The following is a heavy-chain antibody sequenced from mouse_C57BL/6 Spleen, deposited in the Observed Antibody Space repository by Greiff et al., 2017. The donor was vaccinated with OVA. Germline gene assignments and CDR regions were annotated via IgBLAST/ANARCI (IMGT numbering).Heavy chain of an antibody. CDR2: IYPGSGNT. J-gene: IGHJ3*01. D-gene: IGHD2-3*01. Sequence: VQLQQSGAELVRPGASVKLSCKASGYTFTDYYINWVKQRPGQGLEWIARIYPGSGNTYYNEKFKGKATLTAEKSSSTAYMQLSSLTSEDSAVYFCARGYDGYYDWFAYWGQGTLVTVSA. V-gene: IGHV1-76*01. CDR3: ARGYDGYYDWFAY. CDR1: GYTFTDYY.